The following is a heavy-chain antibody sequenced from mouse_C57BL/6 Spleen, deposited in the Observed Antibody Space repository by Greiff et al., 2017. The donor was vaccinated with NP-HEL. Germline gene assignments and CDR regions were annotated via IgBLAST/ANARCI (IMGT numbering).Heavy chain of an antibody. CDR3: ARYDYDFDY. CDR1: GYTFTSYG. Sequence: VQGVESGAELARPGASVKLSCKASGYTFTSYGISWVKQRTGQGLEWIGEIYPRSGNTYYNEKFKGKATLTADKSSSTAYMELRSLTSEDSAVYFCARYDYDFDYWGQGTTLTVSS. J-gene: IGHJ2*01. CDR2: IYPRSGNT. D-gene: IGHD2-4*01. V-gene: IGHV1-81*01.